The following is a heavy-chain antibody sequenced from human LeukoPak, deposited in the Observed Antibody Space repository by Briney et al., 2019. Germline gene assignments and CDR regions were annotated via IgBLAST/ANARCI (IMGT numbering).Heavy chain of an antibody. CDR2: ISSSGSTI. V-gene: IGHV3-11*01. CDR1: GFTVSSNY. Sequence: GGSLRLSCAASGFTVSSNYMSWIRQAPGKGLEWVSYISSSGSTIYYADSVKGRFTISRDNAKNSLYLQMNSLRAEDTAVYYCAASIAARRALNWFDPWGQGTLVTVSS. J-gene: IGHJ5*02. D-gene: IGHD6-6*01. CDR3: AASIAARRALNWFDP.